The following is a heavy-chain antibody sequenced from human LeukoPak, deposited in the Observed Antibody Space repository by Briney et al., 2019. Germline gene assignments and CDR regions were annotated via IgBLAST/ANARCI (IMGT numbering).Heavy chain of an antibody. Sequence: KTSETLSLTCTVSGDSTSSDRYYGGWVRQPPGKGLEWIGNIYYSGSTYYNPSLKSRVTMSVDTSKNQFFLKLNSVTAADTAVYYCARGRPYSGGYHLDSWGQGTLVIVSS. CDR3: ARGRPYSGGYHLDS. V-gene: IGHV4-39*02. D-gene: IGHD1-26*01. CDR2: IYYSGST. CDR1: GDSTSSDRYY. J-gene: IGHJ4*02.